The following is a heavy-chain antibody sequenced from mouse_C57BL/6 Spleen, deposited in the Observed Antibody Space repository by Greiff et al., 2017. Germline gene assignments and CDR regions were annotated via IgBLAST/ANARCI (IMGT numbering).Heavy chain of an antibody. D-gene: IGHD3-2*02. CDR2: FDPNSGGT. CDR3: ARRVTAQAPLYYYSMDY. Sequence: VQLQQPGAELVKPGASVKLSCKASGYTFTSYWMHWVKQRPGRGIEWIGRFDPNSGGTKYNEKFKSKATLTVDKPSSTAYMQLSSMTSEDSAVYYCARRVTAQAPLYYYSMDYWGQGTSVTVSS. CDR1: GYTFTSYW. V-gene: IGHV1-72*01. J-gene: IGHJ4*01.